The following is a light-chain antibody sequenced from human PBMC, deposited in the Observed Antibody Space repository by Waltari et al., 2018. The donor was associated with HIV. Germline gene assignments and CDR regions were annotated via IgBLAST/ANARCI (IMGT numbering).Light chain of an antibody. V-gene: IGLV2-11*01. CDR3: CSYAGSYTV. CDR1: SSDVGGYHY. CDR2: DVS. J-gene: IGLJ2*01. Sequence: QSALTQPRSVSGSPGQSVTISCTGTSSDVGGYHYVSWYQQHPGKAPTFLIYDVSRRPSGVPDLFTGSKSCNTTSLTISGLQAEDEAEYYCCSYAGSYTVFGGGTKLTVL.